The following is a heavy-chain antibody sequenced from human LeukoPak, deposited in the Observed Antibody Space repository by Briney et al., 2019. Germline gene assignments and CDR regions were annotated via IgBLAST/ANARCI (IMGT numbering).Heavy chain of an antibody. CDR2: IYPGDSDT. Sequence: NLGESLQISCKGSGSSFTSYWIGWVRQMPGKGLEWMGIIYPGDSDTRYSPSFQGQVTISADKSISTAYLQWSSLKASDTAMYYCARGLANDYGDLDYWGQGTLVTVSS. J-gene: IGHJ4*02. CDR1: GSSFTSYW. D-gene: IGHD4-17*01. V-gene: IGHV5-51*01. CDR3: ARGLANDYGDLDY.